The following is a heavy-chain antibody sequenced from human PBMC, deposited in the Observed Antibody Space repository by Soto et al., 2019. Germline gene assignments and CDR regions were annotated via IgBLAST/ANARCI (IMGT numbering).Heavy chain of an antibody. CDR3: ARQGSWPYYYYGLDV. Sequence: GPEVRKPGASVKVSCEASGYTFTTSGISWVRQVPGQGLEWMGWISTYNGDTNSAQNFQGRVLMTADTSTGTAYMELMSLKSDDPAVYYCARQGSWPYYYYGLDVWGQGTTVTVSS. CDR1: GYTFTTSG. CDR2: ISTYNGDT. J-gene: IGHJ6*02. V-gene: IGHV1-18*01. D-gene: IGHD1-26*01.